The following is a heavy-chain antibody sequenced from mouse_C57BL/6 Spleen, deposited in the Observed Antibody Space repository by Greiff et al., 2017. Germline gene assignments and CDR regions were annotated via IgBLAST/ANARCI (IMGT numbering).Heavy chain of an antibody. V-gene: IGHV2-5*01. D-gene: IGHD2-3*01. CDR2: IWRGGST. CDR1: GFSLTSYG. CDR3: AKKGDGYYDYFDV. J-gene: IGHJ1*03. Sequence: VKLMESGPGLVQPSQSLSITCTVSGFSLTSYGVHWVRQSPGKGLEWLGVIWRGGSTDYNAAFMSRLSITKDNSKSQVFFKMNSLQADDTAIYYCAKKGDGYYDYFDVWGTGTTVTVSS.